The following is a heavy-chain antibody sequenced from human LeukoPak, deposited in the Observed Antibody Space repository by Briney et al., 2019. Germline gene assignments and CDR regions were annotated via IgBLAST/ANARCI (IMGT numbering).Heavy chain of an antibody. J-gene: IGHJ4*02. Sequence: PSQSLSLTCTVSRGSISSYYWSWIREPPREGRGWGGDIYYSGSTHYNPSLKSLVTISLDTSKNQFSLKLSSVTAADTAVYYCASVGEVAVLDYWGQGTLVTVSS. V-gene: IGHV4-59*01. CDR1: RGSISSYY. D-gene: IGHD3-10*01. CDR2: IYYSGST. CDR3: ASVGEVAVLDY.